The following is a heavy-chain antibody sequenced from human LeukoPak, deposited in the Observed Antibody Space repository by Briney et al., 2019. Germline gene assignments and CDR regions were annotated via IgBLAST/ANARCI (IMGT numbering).Heavy chain of an antibody. J-gene: IGHJ3*02. D-gene: IGHD3-16*01. Sequence: SETLSLTCAVYGGSFSGYYWSWIRQPPGKGLEWIGEINHSGSTNYNPSLKSRVTISVDTSKNQFSLKLSSVTAADTAVYYCARGFGAFDIWGQGTMVTVSS. CDR1: GGSFSGYY. V-gene: IGHV4-34*01. CDR3: ARGFGAFDI. CDR2: INHSGST.